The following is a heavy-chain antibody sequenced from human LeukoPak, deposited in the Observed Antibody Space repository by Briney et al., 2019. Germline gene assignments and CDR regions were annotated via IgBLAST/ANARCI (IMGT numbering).Heavy chain of an antibody. J-gene: IGHJ6*03. CDR1: GFTFDDYG. Sequence: GGSLRLSCAASGFTFDDYGMSWVRQAPGKGLEWVSGINWNGGSTGYADSVKSRFTISRDNAKNSLYLQMNSLRAEDTALYYCARVSEDRYGEFYYYYMDVWGKGTTVTVSS. CDR3: ARVSEDRYGEFYYYYMDV. D-gene: IGHD3-10*01. CDR2: INWNGGST. V-gene: IGHV3-20*04.